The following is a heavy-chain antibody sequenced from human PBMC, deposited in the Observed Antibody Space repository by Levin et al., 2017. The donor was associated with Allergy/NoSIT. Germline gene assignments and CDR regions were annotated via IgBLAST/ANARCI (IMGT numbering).Heavy chain of an antibody. V-gene: IGHV3-23*01. D-gene: IGHD2-15*01. Sequence: TGGSLRLSCAASGFTFSSFAMNWVRRAPGKGLEWVSVISGSGGSTYYADSVKGRFTISRDNSKNTLYLQMNSLRAEDTAVYYCAKDSLHEEVSANFWYFDLWGRGTLVTVSS. J-gene: IGHJ2*01. CDR2: ISGSGGST. CDR1: GFTFSSFA. CDR3: AKDSLHEEVSANFWYFDL.